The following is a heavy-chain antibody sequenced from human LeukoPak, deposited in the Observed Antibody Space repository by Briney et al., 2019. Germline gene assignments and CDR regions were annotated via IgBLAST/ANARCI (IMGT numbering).Heavy chain of an antibody. CDR2: IIPIFGTA. CDR1: GGTFSSYA. D-gene: IGHD2-2*01. Sequence: SVKVSCKASGGTFSSYAISWVRQAPGQGLEWMGGIIPIFGTANYAQKLQGRVTITADESTSTAYMELSSLRSEDTAVYYCARREVVVVPAAPPDYYGMDVWGKGTTVTVSS. J-gene: IGHJ6*04. CDR3: ARREVVVVPAAPPDYYGMDV. V-gene: IGHV1-69*01.